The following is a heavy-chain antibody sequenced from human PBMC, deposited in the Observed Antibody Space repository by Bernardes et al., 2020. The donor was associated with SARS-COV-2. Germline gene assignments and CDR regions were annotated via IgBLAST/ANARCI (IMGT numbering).Heavy chain of an antibody. V-gene: IGHV1-2*02. Sequence: ASVKVSCKASGYTFTSYFMHWVRQAPGQRFEWMGWINPNTGDTNYVQKFQGRVTMTRDTSITTAYMDLSRLGSDDTAYYYCARTRTTISATGIPVAYWGQRTLITDSS. CDR2: INPNTGDT. CDR1: GYTFTSYF. CDR3: ARTRTTISATGIPVAY. J-gene: IGHJ4*02. D-gene: IGHD6-13*01.